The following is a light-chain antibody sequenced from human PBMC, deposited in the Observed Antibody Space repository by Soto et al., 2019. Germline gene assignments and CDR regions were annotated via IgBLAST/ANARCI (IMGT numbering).Light chain of an antibody. V-gene: IGKV3-15*01. Sequence: DIVMTQSPATLSVSPGERAPLSCRASQSINTNLAWYQQKPGQAPRLLIYGASTRATVIPARFSGSGSGTEFTLTISGLQADDFALYYCHQYHHWPPKVTFGPGTRVD. CDR2: GAS. J-gene: IGKJ3*01. CDR1: QSINTN. CDR3: HQYHHWPPKVT.